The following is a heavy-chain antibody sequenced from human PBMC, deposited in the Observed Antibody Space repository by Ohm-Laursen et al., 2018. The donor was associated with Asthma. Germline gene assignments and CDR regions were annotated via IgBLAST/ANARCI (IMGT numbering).Heavy chain of an antibody. V-gene: IGHV3-23*01. CDR3: AKVGAWPHYYYFGTDV. Sequence: GSLRLSCAASGFSFSSNTITWARQAPGKGLEWVSAINSGGSTTYGDSVKGRFTISRDNSKNTVYLAMNSLGAEDTAVYFCAKVGAWPHYYYFGTDVWGQGTTVTVSS. D-gene: IGHD5-12*01. CDR2: INSGGST. J-gene: IGHJ6*02. CDR1: GFSFSSNT.